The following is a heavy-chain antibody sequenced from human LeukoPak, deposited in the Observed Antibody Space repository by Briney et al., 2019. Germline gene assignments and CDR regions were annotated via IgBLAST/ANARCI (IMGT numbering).Heavy chain of an antibody. CDR1: RFTFRSYR. CDR2: IKQDGSEK. D-gene: IGHD4-11*01. CDR3: ARDYSDYGYFDL. J-gene: IGHJ2*01. V-gene: IGHV3-7*01. Sequence: PGGSLRLSCAVSRFTFRSYRMSWVRQAPGKGPEWVANIKQDGSEKYYVDSVKGRLTISRDNAKNSLHLQMNSLRAEDTAVYYCARDYSDYGYFDLWGRGTLVTVSS.